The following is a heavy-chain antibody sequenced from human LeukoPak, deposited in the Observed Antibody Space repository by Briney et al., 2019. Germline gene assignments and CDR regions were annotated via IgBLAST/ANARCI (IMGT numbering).Heavy chain of an antibody. CDR2: INHSGST. V-gene: IGHV4-34*01. J-gene: IGHJ4*02. D-gene: IGHD3-10*01. CDR1: GGSFSGYY. Sequence: SETLSLTCAVYGGSFSGYYWSWIRQPPGKGLEWIGEINHSGSTNYNPSLKSRVTISVDTSKNQFSLKLSSVTAADTAVYYCARGSRGYGSGSYYNGASFDYWGQGTLVTVSS. CDR3: ARGSRGYGSGSYYNGASFDY.